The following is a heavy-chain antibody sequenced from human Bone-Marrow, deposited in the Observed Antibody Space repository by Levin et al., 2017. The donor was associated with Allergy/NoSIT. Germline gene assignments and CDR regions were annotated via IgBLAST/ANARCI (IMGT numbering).Heavy chain of an antibody. J-gene: IGHJ4*02. CDR3: AKDLRGDILTGYHTTPLDY. Sequence: GGSLRLSCAASGFTFSSYGMHWVRQAPGKGLEWVAVISYDGSNKYYADSVKGRFTISRDNSKNTLYLQMNSLRAEDTAVYYCAKDLRGDILTGYHTTPLDYWGQGTLVTVSS. CDR1: GFTFSSYG. V-gene: IGHV3-30*18. D-gene: IGHD3-9*01. CDR2: ISYDGSNK.